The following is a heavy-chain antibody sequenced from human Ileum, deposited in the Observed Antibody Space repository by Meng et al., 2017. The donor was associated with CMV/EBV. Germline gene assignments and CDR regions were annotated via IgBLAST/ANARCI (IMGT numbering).Heavy chain of an antibody. CDR1: GGSFSGYY. J-gene: IGHJ5*02. V-gene: IGHV4-34*01. CDR2: INHSGST. Sequence: LTCAVYGGSFSGYYWSWIRQPPGKGLEWIGEINHSGSTNYIPSLKSRVTISVDTSKNQFSLKLSSVTAADTAVYYCARGPTNLNWFDPWGQGTLVTVSS. D-gene: IGHD5-12*01. CDR3: ARGPTNLNWFDP.